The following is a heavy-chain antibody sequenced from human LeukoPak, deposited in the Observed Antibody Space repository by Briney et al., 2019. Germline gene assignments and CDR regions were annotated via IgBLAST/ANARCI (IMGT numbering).Heavy chain of an antibody. J-gene: IGHJ4*02. D-gene: IGHD5-12*01. CDR2: ISSSSSTI. V-gene: IGHV3-48*01. Sequence: GGSLRLSCVASGFTFSSYSMNWVRQAPGKGLEWVSYISSSSSTIYYADSVKGRFTISRDNAKNSLYLQMNSLRAEDTAVYYCARDRLSGYVSYWGQGTLVTVSS. CDR1: GFTFSSYS. CDR3: ARDRLSGYVSY.